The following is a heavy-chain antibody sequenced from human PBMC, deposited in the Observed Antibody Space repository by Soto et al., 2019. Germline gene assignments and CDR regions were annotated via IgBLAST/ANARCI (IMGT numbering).Heavy chain of an antibody. J-gene: IGHJ3*02. CDR3: GRARWTSGYCSGGTCPGAFDI. V-gene: IGHV5-51*01. CDR1: GYSFTTYW. Sequence: PGESLKISCKGSGYSFTTYWIGWVRQMPGKGLEWMGNIYPGDSDTRNNPSFQGQVTMSADKPISTAYLQWSSLKASDTAIYYCGRARWTSGYCSGGTCPGAFDIWGQGTMVTVSS. D-gene: IGHD2-15*01. CDR2: IYPGDSDT.